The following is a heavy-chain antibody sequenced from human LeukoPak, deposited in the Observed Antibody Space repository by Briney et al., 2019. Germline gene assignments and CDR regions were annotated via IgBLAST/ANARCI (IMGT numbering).Heavy chain of an antibody. J-gene: IGHJ5*02. CDR2: MNPNSGNT. CDR3: ARVVSGYDAFDP. Sequence: GASVKVSCKASGYTFTSYDINWVRQATGQGLGWMGWMNPNSGNTGYAQKFQGRVTITRNTSISTAYMELSSLGSEDTAVYYCARVVSGYDAFDPWGEGTLVTVSS. CDR1: GYTFTSYD. V-gene: IGHV1-8*03. D-gene: IGHD5-12*01.